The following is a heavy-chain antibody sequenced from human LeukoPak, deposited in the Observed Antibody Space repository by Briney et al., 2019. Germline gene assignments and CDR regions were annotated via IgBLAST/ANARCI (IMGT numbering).Heavy chain of an antibody. V-gene: IGHV3-53*01. Sequence: GGSLRLSCAASGFTVSNSRLSWVRQAPGMGLEWVSTIYSDGTTYYPDSVKGRFTISRDGSKNTLYLQLNSLRTEDTAIYYCVREREGSNSEHWGQGTLVTVSS. J-gene: IGHJ1*01. CDR1: GFTVSNSR. CDR3: VREREGSNSEH. CDR2: IYSDGTT. D-gene: IGHD1-26*01.